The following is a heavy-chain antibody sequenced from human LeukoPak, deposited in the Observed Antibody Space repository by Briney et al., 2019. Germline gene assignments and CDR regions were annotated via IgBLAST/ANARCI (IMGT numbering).Heavy chain of an antibody. Sequence: GGSLRLSCAASGFTFSSYGMSWVRQAPGKGLEWVSAISGSGGSTYYADSVKGRFTISRDNSKNTLYLQMNSLRAEDTAVYYCASVYDSNSNWFDPWGQGTLVTVSS. CDR3: ASVYDSNSNWFDP. CDR2: ISGSGGST. J-gene: IGHJ5*02. CDR1: GFTFSSYG. V-gene: IGHV3-23*01. D-gene: IGHD3-22*01.